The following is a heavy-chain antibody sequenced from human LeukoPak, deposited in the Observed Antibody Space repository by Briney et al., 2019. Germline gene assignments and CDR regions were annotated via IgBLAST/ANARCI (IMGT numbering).Heavy chain of an antibody. CDR2: VSAYNGNT. V-gene: IGHV1-18*01. Sequence: ASVKVSCKASGYTFTSYGISWVRQAPGQGLEWMGWVSAYNGNTNYAQKLQARVTMTTDTSPSTAYMELRSLRSDDTAVYYCARAGSARYCSGGSCPYYYYYMDVWGKGTTVTISS. CDR1: GYTFTSYG. D-gene: IGHD2-15*01. J-gene: IGHJ6*03. CDR3: ARAGSARYCSGGSCPYYYYYMDV.